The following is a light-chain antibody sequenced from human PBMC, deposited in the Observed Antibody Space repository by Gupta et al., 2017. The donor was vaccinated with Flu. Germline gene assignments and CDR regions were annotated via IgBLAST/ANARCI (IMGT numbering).Light chain of an antibody. CDR2: LNSDGSH. J-gene: IGLJ3*02. CDR3: KNWSTGSCV. Sequence: VKLTCTLSSGHSSDASAVHQQQPETGPRYLMMLNSDGSHSKGDGIPYRVSGSSSAAARSINRSSLESEDDYYYSCKNWSTGSCVFGGGTKMTVL. V-gene: IGLV4-69*01. CDR1: SGHSSDA.